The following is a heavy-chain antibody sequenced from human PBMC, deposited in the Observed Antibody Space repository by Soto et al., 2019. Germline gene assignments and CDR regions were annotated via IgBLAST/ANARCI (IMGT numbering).Heavy chain of an antibody. CDR1: GFTFSSYA. CDR3: ARRIPFGFGMDV. CDR2: ITSSGGNT. V-gene: IGHV3-64*01. J-gene: IGHJ6*02. D-gene: IGHD2-21*01. Sequence: EVQLVESGGGLVQPGGSLRLSCAASGFTFSSYAMHWVRQAPGKGLEYVSAITSSGGNTDYASSVKGRFTISRDNSKSILDLQMGGLRTEDRGVYYCARRIPFGFGMDVWGQGTMVTVSS.